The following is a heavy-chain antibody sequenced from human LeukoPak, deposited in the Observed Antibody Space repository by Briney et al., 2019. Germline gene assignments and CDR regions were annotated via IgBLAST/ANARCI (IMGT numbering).Heavy chain of an antibody. J-gene: IGHJ4*02. D-gene: IGHD6-13*01. CDR2: ISAYSGNT. Sequence: ASVKVSCKTSGYTFSSNAISWVRQAPGQGLEWMGWISAYSGNTNYAQKFQGRVTMTTDTSTSTAYMELRSLRSDDTAMYYCARYSSSWYVGYFDYWGQGTLVTVSS. V-gene: IGHV1-18*01. CDR3: ARYSSSWYVGYFDY. CDR1: GYTFSSNA.